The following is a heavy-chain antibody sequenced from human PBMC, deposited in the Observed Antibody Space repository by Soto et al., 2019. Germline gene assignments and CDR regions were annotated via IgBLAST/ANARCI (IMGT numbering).Heavy chain of an antibody. J-gene: IGHJ3*01. V-gene: IGHV3-48*01. D-gene: IGHD5-12*01. CDR3: GRYGYGDHRGVLDL. CDR2: INSISTNI. CDR1: GFTLSSFS. Sequence: GGSLRLSCSASGFTLSSFSMNWVRQAPGKGLEWVSFINSISTNIYYADSVKGRFTISRDNAKNSLYLQMNSLRAEDTAVYYCGRYGYGDHRGVLDLWGRGTMV.